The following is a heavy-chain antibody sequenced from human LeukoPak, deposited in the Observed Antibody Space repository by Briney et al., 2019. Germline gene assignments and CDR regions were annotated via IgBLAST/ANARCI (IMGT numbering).Heavy chain of an antibody. V-gene: IGHV3-23*01. CDR1: GFSFSDYA. Sequence: GGSLRLSCTASGFSFSDYAMTWVRQAPGKGLEWVSAISGSGQTTFYTDSVKGRFTISRDNSNNTQFLQMSSLRAEDTAVYYCARGGGLDVWGQGATVTVSS. D-gene: IGHD3-16*01. CDR3: ARGGGLDV. J-gene: IGHJ6*02. CDR2: ISGSGQTT.